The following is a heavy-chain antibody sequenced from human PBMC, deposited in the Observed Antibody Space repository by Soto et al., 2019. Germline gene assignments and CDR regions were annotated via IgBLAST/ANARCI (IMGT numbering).Heavy chain of an antibody. CDR2: ISGSGGST. J-gene: IGHJ5*02. V-gene: IGHV3-23*01. CDR3: AKNRGSAAGTDWFDP. CDR1: GFTFSSYA. Sequence: GGSLRLSCAASGFTFSSYAMSWVRQAPGKGLEWVSAISGSGGSTYYADSGKGRFTISRDNSKNTLYLQMNSLRAEDTAVYYCAKNRGSAAGTDWFDPWGQGTLVTVSS. D-gene: IGHD6-13*01.